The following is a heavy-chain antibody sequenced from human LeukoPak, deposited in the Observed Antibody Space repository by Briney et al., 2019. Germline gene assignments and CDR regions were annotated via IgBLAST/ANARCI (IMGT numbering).Heavy chain of an antibody. J-gene: IGHJ3*02. CDR1: GFTFSSYE. CDR2: ISSSGSTI. D-gene: IGHD3-3*01. V-gene: IGHV3-48*03. Sequence: PGGSLRLSCAASGFTFSSYEMNWVRQAPGKGLEWLSYISSSGSTIYYADSVKGRFTISRDNAKNSLYLQMNSLRAEDTAVYYCASHTDSSYYDFWSGYYTGLDAFDIWGQGTMVTVSS. CDR3: ASHTDSSYYDFWSGYYTGLDAFDI.